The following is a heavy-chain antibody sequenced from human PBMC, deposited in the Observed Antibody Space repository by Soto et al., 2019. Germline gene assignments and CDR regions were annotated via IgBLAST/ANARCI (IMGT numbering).Heavy chain of an antibody. V-gene: IGHV1-2*04. Sequence: QVQLVQSGAEVKKPGASVKVSCKASGYTFTGYYMHWVRQAPGQGLEWMGWINPNSGGTNYAQKFQGWVTMTRDTSISTAYMELSRLRSDDTAVYYCARGPLGSSGYWYYFDYWGQGTLVTVSS. CDR3: ARGPLGSSGYWYYFDY. J-gene: IGHJ4*02. D-gene: IGHD6-19*01. CDR1: GYTFTGYY. CDR2: INPNSGGT.